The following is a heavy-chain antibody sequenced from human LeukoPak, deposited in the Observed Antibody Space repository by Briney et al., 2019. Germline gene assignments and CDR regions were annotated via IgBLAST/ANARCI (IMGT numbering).Heavy chain of an antibody. Sequence: PGGSLRLSCAASGFTFSRYWMHWVRQAPGKGLVWVSCIKSDGSSTSIADSAKGRFTISRDNAKDTVYLQMNSLRAEDTAVYYCVRDNRSYGFDYWGQGTLVTVSS. CDR1: GFTFSRYW. D-gene: IGHD1-26*01. J-gene: IGHJ4*02. CDR2: IKSDGSST. V-gene: IGHV3-74*01. CDR3: VRDNRSYGFDY.